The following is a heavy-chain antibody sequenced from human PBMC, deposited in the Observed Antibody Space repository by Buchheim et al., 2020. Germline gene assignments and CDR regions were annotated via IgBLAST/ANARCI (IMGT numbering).Heavy chain of an antibody. D-gene: IGHD3-10*01. CDR2: INYDGST. V-gene: IGHV4-31*03. CDR3: ARASTMVRGFDP. J-gene: IGHJ5*02. Sequence: QMQLQESGPGLVQPSQTLPLTCTVSGGSISSRGYHWSWIRQHPGKGLEWIGYINYDGSTYYNPSLKSRITISVDTSKNQFSLKLSSVAAADTAVYYCARASTMVRGFDPWGQGTL. CDR1: GGSISSRGYH.